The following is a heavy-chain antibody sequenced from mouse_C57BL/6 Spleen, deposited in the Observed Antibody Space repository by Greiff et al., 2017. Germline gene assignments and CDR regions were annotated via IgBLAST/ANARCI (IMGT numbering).Heavy chain of an antibody. CDR2: ISDGGSYT. J-gene: IGHJ1*03. CDR1: GFTFSSYA. Sequence: EVKLVESGGGLVKPAGSLKLSCAASGFTFSSYAMSWVRQTPEKRLEWVATISDGGSYTYYPDNVKGRFTISRDNAKNNLYLQMSHLKSEDTAMYYCVGYDEDWYFDVWGTGTTVTVSS. CDR3: VGYDEDWYFDV. D-gene: IGHD2-2*01. V-gene: IGHV5-4*03.